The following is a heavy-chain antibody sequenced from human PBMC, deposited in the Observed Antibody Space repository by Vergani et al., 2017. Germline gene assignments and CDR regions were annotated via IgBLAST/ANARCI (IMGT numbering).Heavy chain of an antibody. V-gene: IGHV4-61*01. CDR1: GGSVSSGSYY. D-gene: IGHD2-2*01. J-gene: IGHJ3*02. Sequence: QVQLQESGPGLVKPSETLSLTCTVSGGSVSSGSYYWSWIRQPPGKGLEWIGYIYYSGSTNYNPSLKSRVTISVDTSKNQFSRKLSSVTAADTAVYYCAGYIVVVPGEAVDIWGQGTMVTVSS. CDR3: AGYIVVVPGEAVDI. CDR2: IYYSGST.